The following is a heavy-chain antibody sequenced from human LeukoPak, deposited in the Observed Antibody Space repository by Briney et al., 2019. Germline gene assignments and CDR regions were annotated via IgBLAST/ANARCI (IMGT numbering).Heavy chain of an antibody. CDR2: INPNSGGT. CDR1: GGTFSRYA. V-gene: IGHV1-2*02. CDR3: ASNFEYSSSYAFDI. Sequence: ASVKVSCKASGGTFSRYAISWVRQAPGQGLEWMGWINPNSGGTNYAQKFQGRVTMTRDTSISTAYMELSRLRSDDTAVYYCASNFEYSSSYAFDIWGQGTMVTVSS. J-gene: IGHJ3*02. D-gene: IGHD6-6*01.